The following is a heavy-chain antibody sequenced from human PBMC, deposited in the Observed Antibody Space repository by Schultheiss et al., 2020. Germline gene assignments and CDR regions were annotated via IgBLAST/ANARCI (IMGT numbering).Heavy chain of an antibody. D-gene: IGHD5-18*01. CDR1: GGSISSSSYY. V-gene: IGHV4-39*01. Sequence: SQTLSLTCTVSGGSISSSSYYWGWIRQPPGKGLEWIGYIYYSGSTYYNPSLKSRVTISVDTSKNQFSLKLSSVTAADTAVYYCARRVDTAIAGNFDFWGQGTLVTVSS. CDR3: ARRVDTAIAGNFDF. J-gene: IGHJ4*02. CDR2: IYYSGST.